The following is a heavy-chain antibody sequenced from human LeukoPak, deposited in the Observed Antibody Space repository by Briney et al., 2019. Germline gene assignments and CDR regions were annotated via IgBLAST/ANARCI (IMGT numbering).Heavy chain of an antibody. CDR3: ARHNRWFGELLYYFDY. Sequence: SETLSLTCTVSGYSISSGYYWGWIRQPPGKGLEWIGSIYHSGSTYYNPSLKSRVTISVDTSKNQFSLKLSSVTAADTAVYYCARHNRWFGELLYYFDYWGQGTLVTVSS. CDR1: GYSISSGYY. CDR2: IYHSGST. D-gene: IGHD3-10*01. V-gene: IGHV4-38-2*02. J-gene: IGHJ4*02.